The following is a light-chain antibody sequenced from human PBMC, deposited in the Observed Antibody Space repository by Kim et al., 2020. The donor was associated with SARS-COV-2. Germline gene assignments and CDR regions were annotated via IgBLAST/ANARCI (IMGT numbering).Light chain of an antibody. V-gene: IGKV3-15*01. Sequence: VSPGERATLSCRTSQTVTSNLTWYQQKPGQAPGLLLYGASVRATGIPARFSGSGSGTEFTLTISSLQSEDFAVYYCQQYNAWPRTFGQGTKVDIK. CDR1: QTVTSN. CDR3: QQYNAWPRT. J-gene: IGKJ1*01. CDR2: GAS.